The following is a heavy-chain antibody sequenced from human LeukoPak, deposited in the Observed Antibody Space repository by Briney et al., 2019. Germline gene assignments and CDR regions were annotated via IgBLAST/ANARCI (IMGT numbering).Heavy chain of an antibody. D-gene: IGHD1-26*01. J-gene: IGHJ4*02. V-gene: IGHV4-34*01. CDR1: GGSFSGYY. CDR2: INHSGST. CDR3: AGKWELLQAYNTAFDY. Sequence: SETLSLTCAVYGGSFSGYYWSWIRQPPGKGLEWIGEINHSGSTNYNPPLKSRVTISVDTSKNQFSLKLSSVTAADTAVYYCAGKWELLQAYNTAFDYWGQGTLVTVSS.